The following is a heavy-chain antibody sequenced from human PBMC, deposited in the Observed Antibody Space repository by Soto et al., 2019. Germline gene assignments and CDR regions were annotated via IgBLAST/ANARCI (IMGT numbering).Heavy chain of an antibody. J-gene: IGHJ4*02. CDR1: GGTFSSYA. CDR2: IIPIFGTA. CDR3: ARDLGTAMVIPY. D-gene: IGHD5-18*01. Sequence: CKASGGTFSSYAISWVRQAPGQGLEWMGGIIPIFGTANYAQKFQGRVTITADESTSTAYMELSSLRSEDTAVYYCARDLGTAMVIPYWGQGTQVTVSS. V-gene: IGHV1-69*01.